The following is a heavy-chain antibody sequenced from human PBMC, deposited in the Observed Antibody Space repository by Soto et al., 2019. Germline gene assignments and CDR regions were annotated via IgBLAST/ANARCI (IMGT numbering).Heavy chain of an antibody. V-gene: IGHV1-46*01. CDR2: INPSGGST. D-gene: IGHD6-19*01. CDR1: GYTFTSYY. J-gene: IGHJ5*02. Sequence: QVQLVQSGAEVKKPGASVKVSCKASGYTFTSYYMHWVRQAPGQGLEWMGIINPSGGSTSYAQKFPGGVTMTSDTASSTVYVDLSSLRSEDTAVYYCPREGGRSSGWERKHYWFDPWGHGTLVTVSS. CDR3: PREGGRSSGWERKHYWFDP.